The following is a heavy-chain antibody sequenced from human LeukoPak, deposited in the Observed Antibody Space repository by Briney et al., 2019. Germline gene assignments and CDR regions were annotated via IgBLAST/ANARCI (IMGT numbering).Heavy chain of an antibody. J-gene: IGHJ6*02. V-gene: IGHV3-53*01. CDR2: IYSGGST. CDR3: ARMGDYYYYYGMDV. Sequence: GGSLRLSCAASGFTVSSNYMSWVRQAPGKGLEWVSVIYSGGSTYYADSVKGRFTISRDNSKNTLYLQMNSPRAEDTAVYYCARMGDYYYYYGMDVWGQGTTVTVSS. CDR1: GFTVSSNY. D-gene: IGHD3-16*01.